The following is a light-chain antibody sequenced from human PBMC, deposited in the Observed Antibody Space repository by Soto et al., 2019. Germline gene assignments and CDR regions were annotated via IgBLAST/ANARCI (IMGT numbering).Light chain of an antibody. V-gene: IGKV1-39*01. CDR1: QSISTY. CDR3: QQSYNTPPT. J-gene: IGKJ1*01. CDR2: AAS. Sequence: DIQMTQSPSPLSASVGDRVTVTCRASQSISTYLNWYQQKPGKAPKLLIYAASSLQSGVPSRFSGSGSGTDFTLTISSLQPEDFATYYCQQSYNTPPTFGQGTKVDIK.